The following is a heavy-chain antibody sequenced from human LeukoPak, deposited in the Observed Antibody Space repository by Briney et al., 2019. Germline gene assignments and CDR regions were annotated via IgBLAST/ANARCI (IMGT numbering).Heavy chain of an antibody. J-gene: IGHJ4*02. CDR1: GFTFSSYA. CDR3: ARDQTTIRPLDY. CDR2: ISGSGGST. V-gene: IGHV3-23*01. Sequence: TGGSLRLSCAASGFTFSSYAMSWVRQAPGKGLEWVSAISGSGGSTYYADPVKGRFTISRDNSKNTLYLQMNSLRAEDTAVYYCARDQTTIRPLDYWGQGTLVTVSS. D-gene: IGHD4/OR15-4a*01.